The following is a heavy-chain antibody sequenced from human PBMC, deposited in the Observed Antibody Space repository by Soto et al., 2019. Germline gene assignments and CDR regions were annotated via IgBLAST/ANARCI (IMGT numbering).Heavy chain of an antibody. J-gene: IGHJ3*02. CDR3: AKDYLRWSGYYTGIGAFDI. V-gene: IGHV3-30*18. D-gene: IGHD3-3*01. Sequence: PGGSLRLSCAASGFNFSSYGMHWVRQAPGKGLEWVAVISYDGSNKYYADSVKGRFTISRDNSKNTLYLQMNSLRAEDTAVYYCAKDYLRWSGYYTGIGAFDIWGQGTMVTVSS. CDR2: ISYDGSNK. CDR1: GFNFSSYG.